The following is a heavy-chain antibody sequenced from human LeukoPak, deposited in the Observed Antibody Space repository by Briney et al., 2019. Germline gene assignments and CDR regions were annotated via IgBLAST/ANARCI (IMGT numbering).Heavy chain of an antibody. CDR2: ISWNSGSI. D-gene: IGHD6-19*01. J-gene: IGHJ4*02. CDR1: GFIFNNYA. CDR3: AKDNRRHYTSGPNPDSLH. V-gene: IGHV3-9*01. Sequence: PGRSLRLSCAGSGFIFNNYAMHWVRQPRGKGRECVSGISWNSGSIDYADSVKGRFTISRDNAKNSLYLRMNSLRVEDTAFYYCAKDNRRHYTSGPNPDSLHWGQGALVTVSS.